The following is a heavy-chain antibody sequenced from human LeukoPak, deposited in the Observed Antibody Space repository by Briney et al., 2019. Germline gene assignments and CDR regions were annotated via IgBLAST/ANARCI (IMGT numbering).Heavy chain of an antibody. CDR3: TRGHFGLDV. J-gene: IGHJ6*02. CDR2: ISSSGSSI. CDR1: GFTFSDYY. V-gene: IGHV3-11*01. Sequence: GGSLRLSCAASGFTFSDYYMSWIRQAPGKGLEWVSYISSSGSSILYADSVKGRFSISRDNAKNSLYLQMNSLRAEDTGIYYCTRGHFGLDVWGQGTTVTVSS.